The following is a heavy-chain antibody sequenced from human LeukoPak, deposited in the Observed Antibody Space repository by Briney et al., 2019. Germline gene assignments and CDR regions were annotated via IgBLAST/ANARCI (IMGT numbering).Heavy chain of an antibody. CDR3: ARVIAAAEPTFDY. CDR1: GGSISSYY. V-gene: IGHV4-59*01. D-gene: IGHD6-13*01. Sequence: SETLSLTCTISGGSISSYYWGWIRQPPGKGLEWIGYISYSGSTNYNPSLKSRVIISVDTSKNQFSLKLSSVTAADTAVYYCARVIAAAEPTFDYWGQGTLVTVSS. CDR2: ISYSGST. J-gene: IGHJ4*02.